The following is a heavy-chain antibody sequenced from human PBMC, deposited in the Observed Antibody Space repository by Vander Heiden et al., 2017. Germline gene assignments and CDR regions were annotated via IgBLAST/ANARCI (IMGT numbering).Heavy chain of an antibody. J-gene: IGHJ5*02. Sequence: QVQLQQWGAGLLKPSETLSLTCAVYGGSFSGYYWSWIRQPPGKGLEWIGEINNSGSTNDNPSLKSRVTISVDTSKNQFSLKMRSVTAADTAVYYCARGKVNWFDPWGQGTLVTGSS. CDR1: GGSFSGYY. V-gene: IGHV4-34*01. CDR2: INNSGST. CDR3: ARGKVNWFDP.